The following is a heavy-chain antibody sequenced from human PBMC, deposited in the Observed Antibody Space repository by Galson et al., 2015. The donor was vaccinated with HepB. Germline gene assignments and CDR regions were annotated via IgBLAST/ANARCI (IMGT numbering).Heavy chain of an antibody. V-gene: IGHV1-46*03. J-gene: IGHJ4*02. D-gene: IGHD3-9*01. CDR1: GYTFTSYA. CDR3: ARTLLGVLRYFDWSICY. CDR2: INPSGGST. Sequence: SVKVSCKASGYTFTSYAMNWVRQAPGQGLEWMGIINPSGGSTSYAQKFQGRVTMTRDTSTSTVYMELSSLRSEDTAVYYCARTLLGVLRYFDWSICYWGQGTLVTVSS.